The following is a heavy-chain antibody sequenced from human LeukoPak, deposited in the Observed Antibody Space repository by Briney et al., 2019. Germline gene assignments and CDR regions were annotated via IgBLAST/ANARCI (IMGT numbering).Heavy chain of an antibody. CDR2: IYSGGNT. D-gene: IGHD4-23*01. V-gene: IGHV3-66*01. Sequence: PGGSLRLSCAASGFTVSTNYMSWVRQAPGRGLECVSVIYSGGNTYYADSVKGRFTISRDNSKNTLYLQMNSLRADDTAVYYCARDSGTTVGYFDYWGQGTLVTVSA. CDR1: GFTVSTNY. J-gene: IGHJ4*02. CDR3: ARDSGTTVGYFDY.